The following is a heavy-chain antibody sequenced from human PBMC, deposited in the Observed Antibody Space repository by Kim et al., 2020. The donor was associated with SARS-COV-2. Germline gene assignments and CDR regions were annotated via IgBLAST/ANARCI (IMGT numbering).Heavy chain of an antibody. Sequence: GGSLRLSCAASGFTFSSYAMSWVRQAPGKGLEWVSTIRDDGGDTYYADSVKGRFTISRDNSKNTLYLQMNSLRAEDTAVYYCAKRTYGSGTYYSFDYWGQGTLVTVSS. J-gene: IGHJ4*02. D-gene: IGHD3-10*01. CDR1: GFTFSSYA. CDR3: AKRTYGSGTYYSFDY. CDR2: IRDDGGDT. V-gene: IGHV3-23*01.